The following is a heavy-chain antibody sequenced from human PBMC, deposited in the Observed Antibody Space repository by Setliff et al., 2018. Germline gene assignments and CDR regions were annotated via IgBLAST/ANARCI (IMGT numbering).Heavy chain of an antibody. CDR2: ISAYNGKT. J-gene: IGHJ4*02. CDR3: LRLVRYCTKIACQATSGDEV. Sequence: GASVKVSCKASGYTLSNSILSWVRQAPGRGLEWVGWISAYNGKTYFAQKFQDRITLTTDTSTNTGYLELRGLRSDDTAVYYCLRLVRYCTKIACQATSGDEVWGLGTLVTVS. CDR1: GYTLSNSI. D-gene: IGHD2-8*01. V-gene: IGHV1-18*01.